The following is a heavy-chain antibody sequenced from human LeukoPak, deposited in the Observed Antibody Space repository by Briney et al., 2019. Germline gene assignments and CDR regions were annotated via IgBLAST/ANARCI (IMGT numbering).Heavy chain of an antibody. D-gene: IGHD2-2*01. CDR1: GFIFTKYG. CDR2: ISGYNGDT. J-gene: IGHJ5*02. CDR3: ARDIVVVPAATGSYWFDP. Sequence: ASVKVSCKASGFIFTKYGITWVRQAPGQGLEWVGWISGYNGDTNYAQKLQGRVTMTTDTSTTTAYMELRSLRSDDTAVYYCARDIVVVPAATGSYWFDPWGQGTLVTVSS. V-gene: IGHV1-18*01.